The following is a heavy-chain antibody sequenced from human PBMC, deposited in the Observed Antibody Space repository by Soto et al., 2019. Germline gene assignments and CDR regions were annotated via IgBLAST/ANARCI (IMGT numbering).Heavy chain of an antibody. CDR2: TSGGGGSR. Sequence: EVQLLESGGGLVQPGGSLRLSCAASASRFTFGSYAMSWVRQASGKGLEFVSGTSGGGGSRYYADSVKGRFTISRDNSKNTLYLQMNSLTAEDTAIYYCARSPDYDILTNFYFDYWGQGTLATVSS. D-gene: IGHD3-9*01. CDR3: ARSPDYDILTNFYFDY. V-gene: IGHV3-23*01. CDR1: ASRFTFGSYA. J-gene: IGHJ4*02.